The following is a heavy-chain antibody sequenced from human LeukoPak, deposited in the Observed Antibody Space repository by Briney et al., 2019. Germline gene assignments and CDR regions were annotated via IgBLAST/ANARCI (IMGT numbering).Heavy chain of an antibody. J-gene: IGHJ4*02. D-gene: IGHD3-9*01. V-gene: IGHV3-23*01. CDR3: ARDPAQHYDIGY. Sequence: GGSLRLSCAASGFTFSTYAMSWVRQAPGKGLEWVSAISVSAGSTYYADSVKGRFTISRDNSKNTLYLQMNSLRAEDTAVYYCARDPAQHYDIGYWGQGTLVTVSS. CDR1: GFTFSTYA. CDR2: ISVSAGST.